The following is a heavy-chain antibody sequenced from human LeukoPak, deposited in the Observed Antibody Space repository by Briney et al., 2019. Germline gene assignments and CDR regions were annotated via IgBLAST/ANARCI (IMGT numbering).Heavy chain of an antibody. CDR2: ISGSAGGT. J-gene: IGHJ4*02. D-gene: IGHD3-16*02. CDR1: GITLSNYG. Sequence: GALRLSCGVSGITLSNYGMSWVRQAPGKGLEWVAGISGSAGGTNYADSVKGRFTISRDNSKNTLFLQMDRLRAEDTAVYFCAKRGVVVRVFLVGFHKEAYYFDSWGQGAQVTVSS. CDR3: AKRGVVVRVFLVGFHKEAYYFDS. V-gene: IGHV3-23*01.